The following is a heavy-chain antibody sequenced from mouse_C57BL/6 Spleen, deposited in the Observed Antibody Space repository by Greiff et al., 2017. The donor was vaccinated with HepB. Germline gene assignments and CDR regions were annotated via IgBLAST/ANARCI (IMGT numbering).Heavy chain of an antibody. CDR2: IHPNSGST. CDR1: GYTFTSYW. Sequence: QVQLKQPGAELVKPGASVKLSCKASGYTFTSYWMHWVKQRPGQGLEWIGMIHPNSGSTNYNEKFKSKATLTVDKSSSTAYMQLSSLTSEDSAVYYCARGGVTTGPSDYWGQGTTLTVSS. D-gene: IGHD2-2*01. V-gene: IGHV1-64*01. J-gene: IGHJ2*01. CDR3: ARGGVTTGPSDY.